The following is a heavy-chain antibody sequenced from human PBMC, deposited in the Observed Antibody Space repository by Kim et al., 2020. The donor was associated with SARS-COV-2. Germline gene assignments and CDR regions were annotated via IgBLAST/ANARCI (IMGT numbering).Heavy chain of an antibody. V-gene: IGHV1-2*02. J-gene: IGHJ6*02. CDR1: GYTFTGYY. D-gene: IGHD2-2*01. Sequence: ASVKVSCKASGYTFTGYYMHWVRQAPGQGLEWMGWINPNSGGTDYAQKFQDRVTMTRDTSISTAYMELSRLRSDDTAVYYCARDHCTSAGCYEYYYYGMDVWGQGTTVTVSS. CDR3: ARDHCTSAGCYEYYYYGMDV. CDR2: INPNSGGT.